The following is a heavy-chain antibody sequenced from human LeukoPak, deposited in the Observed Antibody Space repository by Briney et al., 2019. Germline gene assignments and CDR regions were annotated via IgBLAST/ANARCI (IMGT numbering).Heavy chain of an antibody. D-gene: IGHD4-17*01. V-gene: IGHV1-2*02. J-gene: IGHJ1*01. CDR1: GYTFTGYY. CDR3: ARVKERTKATIPDYFQH. Sequence: GASVKVSCKASGYTFTGYYMHWVRQAPGQGLEWMGWINPDSGGTNYAKNFQGRVTMTRDTSISIVYMEMNRLRSDDTAVYYCARVKERTKATIPDYFQHWGQGTLVTVSS. CDR2: INPDSGGT.